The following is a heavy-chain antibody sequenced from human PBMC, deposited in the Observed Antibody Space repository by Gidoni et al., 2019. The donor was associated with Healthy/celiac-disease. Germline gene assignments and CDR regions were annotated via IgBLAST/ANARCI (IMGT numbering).Heavy chain of an antibody. CDR1: GGSISSYY. J-gene: IGHJ5*02. CDR2: IYYSGST. CDR3: ARSRATYLSWFDP. V-gene: IGHV4-59*01. Sequence: QVQLQESGPGLVKPSETLSLTCTVSGGSISSYYWSWIRQPPGKGLEWIGYIYYSGSTNYNPSLKSRVTISVDTSKNQFSLKLSSVTAADTAVYYCARSRATYLSWFDPWGQGTLVTVSS.